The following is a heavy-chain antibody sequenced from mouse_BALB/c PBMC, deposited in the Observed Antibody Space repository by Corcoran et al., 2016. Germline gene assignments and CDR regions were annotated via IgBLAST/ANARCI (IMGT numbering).Heavy chain of an antibody. CDR1: GYTLTNYG. D-gene: IGHD1-1*01. Sequence: QIQLVQSGPELKKPGETVKISCKASGYTLTNYGMNWVKQAPGKGLKWMGWINTYTGEPTYADDFKGRFAFSLETSASTAYLQINNLKNEDTATYFCAREYYYCSSTGYFDVWGAGTTVIVSS. J-gene: IGHJ1*01. CDR3: AREYYYCSSTGYFDV. CDR2: INTYTGEP. V-gene: IGHV9-3-1*01.